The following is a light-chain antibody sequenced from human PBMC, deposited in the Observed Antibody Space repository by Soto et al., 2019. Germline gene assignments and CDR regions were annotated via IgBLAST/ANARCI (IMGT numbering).Light chain of an antibody. V-gene: IGKV1-27*01. Sequence: DIQMTQSPSSLSASVGDRVTITCRASQGISSYLAWYQQKPGKVPKVLIYAASTLQSGVPSCFSGSGSGTEFTLTISSLQPEDVATYYCQKYYSAPETFGQGTKVEIK. CDR3: QKYYSAPET. CDR2: AAS. CDR1: QGISSY. J-gene: IGKJ1*01.